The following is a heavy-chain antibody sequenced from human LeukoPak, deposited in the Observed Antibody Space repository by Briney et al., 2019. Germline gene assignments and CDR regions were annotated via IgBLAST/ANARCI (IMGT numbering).Heavy chain of an antibody. Sequence: GGSLRLSCAASGFTFSNYAMSWVRQTPGKGLEWVSGISGSGANSYYADSVKGRFTISRDNSKNTLYLQMNSLRADDTAVYYCARALSQQLIRYSQDWGQGTLVTVSS. CDR1: GFTFSNYA. J-gene: IGHJ1*01. D-gene: IGHD1-1*01. CDR2: ISGSGANS. V-gene: IGHV3-23*01. CDR3: ARALSQQLIRYSQD.